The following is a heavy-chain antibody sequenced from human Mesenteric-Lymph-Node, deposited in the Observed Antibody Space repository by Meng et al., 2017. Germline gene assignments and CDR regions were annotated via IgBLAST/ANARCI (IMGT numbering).Heavy chain of an antibody. CDR1: GFIFSSHV. D-gene: IGHD6-19*01. CDR2: ISGNGGFT. J-gene: IGHJ4*02. Sequence: GGSLRLSCAASGFIFSSHVMSWVRQAPGKGLEWVSVISGNGGFTYYADSVKGRFTISRDNSKNTLYLQMNSLGGDDTAVYFCARDKGSGSSDEESGFDYWGQGTLVTVSS. V-gene: IGHV3-23*01. CDR3: ARDKGSGSSDEESGFDY.